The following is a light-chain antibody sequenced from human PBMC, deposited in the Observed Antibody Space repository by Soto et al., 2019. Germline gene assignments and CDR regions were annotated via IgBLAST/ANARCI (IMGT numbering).Light chain of an antibody. CDR3: QQRDYWQVT. CDR2: SAS. V-gene: IGKV3-15*01. CDR1: QSVSSK. J-gene: IGKJ5*01. Sequence: IVMTHSPATLSLSPLQRSTLSFRASQSVSSKLAWYQQRPGQAPRLLIYSASTRATGIPARFSGSGSGTDFALTISSLEPEDFAVYYCQQRDYWQVTFGQGTRLEIK.